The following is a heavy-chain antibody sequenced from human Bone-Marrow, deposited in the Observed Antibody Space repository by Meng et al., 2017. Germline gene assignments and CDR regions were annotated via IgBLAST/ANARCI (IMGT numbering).Heavy chain of an antibody. J-gene: IGHJ4*02. V-gene: IGHV3-30*07. D-gene: IGHD1-14*01. CDR1: GFTFSSYA. CDR3: ARGLRIRAPGRVYDY. CDR2: ISYDGSNK. Sequence: GESLKISCAASGFTFSSYAMHWVRQAPGKGLEWVAVISYDGSNKYYADSVKGRFTISRDNAKNSLYLQMNSLRAEDTAVYYCARGLRIRAPGRVYDYWGQGTLVTVSS.